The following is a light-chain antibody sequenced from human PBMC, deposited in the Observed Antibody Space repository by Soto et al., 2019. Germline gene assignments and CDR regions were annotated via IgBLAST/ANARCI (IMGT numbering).Light chain of an antibody. Sequence: DIPMTQSPSTLSASVGDRVTITCRASQSISSWLAWYQQKPGKAPKLLIYKASSLESGVPSRFSGSGSGTEFTLTISTLQPVDLATYYCLQYNSYSFGQGTMLEIK. J-gene: IGKJ2*01. CDR1: QSISSW. V-gene: IGKV1-5*03. CDR3: LQYNSYS. CDR2: KAS.